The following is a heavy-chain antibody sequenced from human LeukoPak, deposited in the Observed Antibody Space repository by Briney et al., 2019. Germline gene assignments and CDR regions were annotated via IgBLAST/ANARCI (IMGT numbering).Heavy chain of an antibody. CDR2: INPSGGST. D-gene: IGHD2-15*01. V-gene: IGHV1-46*01. J-gene: IGHJ4*02. CDR1: GYTFTSYY. CDR3: ATDLARYCSGGSCWAGDY. Sequence: GASVKVSCKASGYTFTSYYMHWVRQAPGQGLEWMGIINPSGGSTSYAQKFQGRVTMTEDTSTDTAYMELSSLRSEDTAVYYCATDLARYCSGGSCWAGDYWGQGTLVTVSS.